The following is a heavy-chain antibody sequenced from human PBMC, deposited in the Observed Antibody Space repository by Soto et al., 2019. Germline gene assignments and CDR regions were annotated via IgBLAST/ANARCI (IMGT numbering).Heavy chain of an antibody. V-gene: IGHV3-23*01. D-gene: IGHD3-22*01. J-gene: IGHJ4*02. CDR3: PNLPSGYYYTQNY. CDR1: GFTFSSYA. CDR2: ISGSGGST. Sequence: EVQLLESGGGLVQPGGSLRLSCAASGFTFSSYAMSWVRQATGKGLEWVSAISGSGGSTYYADSVKGRFTISRDNSKNTLYLQMNSLRAEDTAVYYCPNLPSGYYYTQNYWGQGTLVTVSS.